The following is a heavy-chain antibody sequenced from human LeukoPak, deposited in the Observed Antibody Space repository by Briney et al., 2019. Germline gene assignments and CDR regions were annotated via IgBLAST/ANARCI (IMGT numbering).Heavy chain of an antibody. D-gene: IGHD6-13*01. CDR2: IYYSGST. Sequence: SETLSLTCTVSGGSISSSSYYWGWIRQPPGKGLEWIVSIYYSGSTYYNPSLKSRVTISVDTSKNQFSLKLSSVTAADTAVYYCARDRGSSSWNYFDYWGQGTLVTVSS. CDR3: ARDRGSSSWNYFDY. V-gene: IGHV4-39*07. CDR1: GGSISSSSYY. J-gene: IGHJ4*02.